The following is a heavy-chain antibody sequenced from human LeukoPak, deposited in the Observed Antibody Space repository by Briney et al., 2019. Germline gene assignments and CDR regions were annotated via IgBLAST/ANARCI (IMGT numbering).Heavy chain of an antibody. CDR2: IYYSGST. CDR1: GGSISSSSYY. V-gene: IGHV4-39*01. J-gene: IGHJ3*02. CDR3: ASVCSGGSCYAMSAFDI. D-gene: IGHD2-15*01. Sequence: SETLSLTCTVSGGSISSSSYYWGWIRQPPGQGLEWIGSIYYSGSTYYNPSLKSRVTISVDTSKNQFSLKLSSVTAADTAVYYCASVCSGGSCYAMSAFDIWGQGTMVTVSS.